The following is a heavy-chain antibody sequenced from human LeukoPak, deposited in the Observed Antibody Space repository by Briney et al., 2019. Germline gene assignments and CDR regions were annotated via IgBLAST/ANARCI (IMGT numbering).Heavy chain of an antibody. J-gene: IGHJ4*02. V-gene: IGHV4-61*02. D-gene: IGHD4-17*01. CDR2: IYTSGST. Sequence: SQTLSLTCTVSGGSISSGSYYWSWIRQPAGKGLEWIGRIYTSGSTNYNPSLKSRVTISVDTSKNQFSLKLSSVTAADTAVYYCARMTTVNTGPFDYWGQGTLVTVSS. CDR3: ARMTTVNTGPFDY. CDR1: GGSISSGSYY.